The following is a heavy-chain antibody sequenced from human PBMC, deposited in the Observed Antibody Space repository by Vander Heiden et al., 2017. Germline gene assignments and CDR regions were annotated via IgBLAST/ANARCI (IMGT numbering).Heavy chain of an antibody. J-gene: IGHJ6*02. V-gene: IGHV1-69*01. CDR2: IIPIFGTA. Sequence: QVQLVQSGAEVKKPGSSVKVSCKASGGTFSSYAISWVRQAPGQGLEWMGGIIPIFGTAKHAQKFQGRVTITADESTGQAYMELSSLGSEDTAVYYCGGVRTRAGMDVWGQGTTVTVSS. CDR1: GGTFSSYA. D-gene: IGHD3-16*01. CDR3: GGVRTRAGMDV.